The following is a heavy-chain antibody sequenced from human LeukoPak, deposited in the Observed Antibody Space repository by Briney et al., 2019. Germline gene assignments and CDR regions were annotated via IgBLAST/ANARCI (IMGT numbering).Heavy chain of an antibody. Sequence: SETLSLTCTVSGGYISSGSYYWSWIRQPAGKGLEWIGRIYSSGSTNYNPSLKSRVTISVDTSKNQFSLKLSSVTAADTAVYYCARAGLGYSSGWYLWFDPWGQGTLVTVSS. V-gene: IGHV4-61*02. D-gene: IGHD6-19*01. CDR3: ARAGLGYSSGWYLWFDP. CDR1: GGYISSGSYY. J-gene: IGHJ5*02. CDR2: IYSSGST.